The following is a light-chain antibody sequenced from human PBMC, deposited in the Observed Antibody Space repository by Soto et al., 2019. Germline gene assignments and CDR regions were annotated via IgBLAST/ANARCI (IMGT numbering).Light chain of an antibody. V-gene: IGKV1-39*01. CDR2: AAS. J-gene: IGKJ5*01. Sequence: DIQMTQSPSSLSASVGDRVTLTCRASETISTFLNWYQYKPGRAPKLLIYAASRLQSGVPSRFSGSGSGTEFTLTINGLQPEDFASYYCQQSYSLSPITFGQGTRLEI. CDR3: QQSYSLSPIT. CDR1: ETISTF.